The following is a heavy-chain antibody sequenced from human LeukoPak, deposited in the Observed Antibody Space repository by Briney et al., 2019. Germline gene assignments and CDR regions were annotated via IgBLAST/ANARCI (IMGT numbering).Heavy chain of an antibody. V-gene: IGHV3-30*04. D-gene: IGHD6-19*01. CDR3: ARRGSGCLDY. Sequence: GGSLRLSCAASGFTFSSYAMHWVRQAPGKGLEWVAVISYDGSNKYYADSVKGRFTISRDNSKNTLYLQMNSLRAEDTAVYYCARRGSGCLDYWGQGTLVTVSS. J-gene: IGHJ4*02. CDR2: ISYDGSNK. CDR1: GFTFSSYA.